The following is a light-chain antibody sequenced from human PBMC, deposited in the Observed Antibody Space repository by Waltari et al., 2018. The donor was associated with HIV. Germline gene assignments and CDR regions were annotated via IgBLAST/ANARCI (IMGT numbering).Light chain of an antibody. CDR2: SDN. CDR1: SSNIGSRS. J-gene: IGLJ3*02. Sequence: QSVLTQPPSASGTPGQWVTISCSGSSSNIGSRSVNWYQQLPGTAPKLLIYSDNQRASGVPDRVSGSKSGTSASLAISGLQSEDEADYYCSTWDDSLNGRVFGGGTKLTVL. V-gene: IGLV1-44*01. CDR3: STWDDSLNGRV.